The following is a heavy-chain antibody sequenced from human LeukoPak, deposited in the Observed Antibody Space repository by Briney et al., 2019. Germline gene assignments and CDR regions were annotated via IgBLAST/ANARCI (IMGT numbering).Heavy chain of an antibody. CDR2: IGTSSTTI. CDR1: GFPFSSYT. Sequence: GSLRLSCAASGFPFSSYTMNWVRQPPGKGLEWVSNIGTSSTTIYYADSVKGRFTISRDNAKNSLYLQMNSLRADDTAVYYCARFAAGGSYYYYMGVWGKGTTVTVSS. CDR3: ARFAAGGSYYYYMGV. D-gene: IGHD6-25*01. J-gene: IGHJ6*03. V-gene: IGHV3-48*01.